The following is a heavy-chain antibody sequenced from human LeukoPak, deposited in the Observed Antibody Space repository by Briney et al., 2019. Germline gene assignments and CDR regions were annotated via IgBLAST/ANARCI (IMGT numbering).Heavy chain of an antibody. Sequence: GGTLRLSCAASGFTFSSYGMSWVRQAPGKGLEWVSGIRSSGDSTYYADSVKGRFTISRDNAKNSLYLQMNSLRAEDTAVYYCARAGRSGYYWAADAFDIWGQGTMVTVSS. CDR1: GFTFSSYG. J-gene: IGHJ3*02. D-gene: IGHD3-22*01. CDR3: ARAGRSGYYWAADAFDI. CDR2: IRSSGDST. V-gene: IGHV3-23*01.